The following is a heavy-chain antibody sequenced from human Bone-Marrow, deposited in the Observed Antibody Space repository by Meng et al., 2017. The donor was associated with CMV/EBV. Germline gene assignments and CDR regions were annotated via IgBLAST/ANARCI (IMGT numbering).Heavy chain of an antibody. CDR1: GFTFSSYG. V-gene: IGHV3-33*06. J-gene: IGHJ2*01. D-gene: IGHD2-2*01. CDR3: AKDVRGCSSTSCYPPRWYFDL. CDR2: IWYDGSNK. Sequence: GESLKISCVASGFTFSSYGMHWVRQAPGKGLEWVAVIWYDGSNKYYADSVKGRFTISRDNSKNTLYLQMNSLRAEDTAVYYCAKDVRGCSSTSCYPPRWYFDLWGRGTLVTVSS.